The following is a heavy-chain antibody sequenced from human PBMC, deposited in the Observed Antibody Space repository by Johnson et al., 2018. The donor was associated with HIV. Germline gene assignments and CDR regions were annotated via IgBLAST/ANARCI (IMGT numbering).Heavy chain of an antibody. V-gene: IGHV3-30*02. J-gene: IGHJ3*02. D-gene: IGHD2-15*01. Sequence: QVQLVESGGGVVQPGGSLRLSCAASGFTFSSYGMHWVRQAPGKGLEWVAFIRYDGSKRYYADSVKGRFSISRDNSKNTLYLQVNSLRPEDTAVYYCARANRGRNDAFDIWGQGTMVTVSS. CDR1: GFTFSSYG. CDR2: IRYDGSKR. CDR3: ARANRGRNDAFDI.